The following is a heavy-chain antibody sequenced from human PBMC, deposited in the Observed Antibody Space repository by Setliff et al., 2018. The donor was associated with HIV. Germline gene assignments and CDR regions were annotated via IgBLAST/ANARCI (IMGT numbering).Heavy chain of an antibody. CDR3: AKGAGFYGDYTFDH. D-gene: IGHD4-17*01. CDR1: GGSISSNW. J-gene: IGHJ4*02. CDR2: IYSAGST. V-gene: IGHV4-59*01. Sequence: PSETLSLTCAVSGGSISSNWWSWVRQSPGKGFEWIGYIYSAGSTNYNPSLQSRVTITMVASRNQFSLKVTSVTAADTAVYYCAKGAGFYGDYTFDHWGQGRQVTVSS.